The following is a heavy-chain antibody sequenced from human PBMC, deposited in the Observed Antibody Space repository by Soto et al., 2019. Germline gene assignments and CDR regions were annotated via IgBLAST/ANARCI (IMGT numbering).Heavy chain of an antibody. CDR1: GGSFSGYY. CDR2: INHSGST. J-gene: IGHJ4*02. V-gene: IGHV4-34*01. CDR3: ARTGTPLIDY. D-gene: IGHD1-1*01. Sequence: PSETLSLTCAVYGGSFSGYYWSWIRQPPGKGLEWIGEINHSGSTNYNPSLKSRVTISVDTSKNQFSLKLSSVTAADTAVYYCARTGTPLIDYWGQGTLVTVSS.